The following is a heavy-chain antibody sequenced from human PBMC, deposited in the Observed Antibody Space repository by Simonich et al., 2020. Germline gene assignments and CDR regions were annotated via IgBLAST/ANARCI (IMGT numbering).Heavy chain of an antibody. CDR2: IYSVGST. Sequence: EVQLVESGGGLIQPGGSLRLSCAASGFTVSSNYMSWVRQAPGKGLGWVSVIYSVGSTYYADSVKGRFTISRDNSKNTLYLQINSRRAEDTAVYYCARWTATGYYFDYWGQGTLVTVSS. CDR1: GFTVSSNY. J-gene: IGHJ4*02. V-gene: IGHV3-53*01. CDR3: ARWTATGYYFDY. D-gene: IGHD1-1*01.